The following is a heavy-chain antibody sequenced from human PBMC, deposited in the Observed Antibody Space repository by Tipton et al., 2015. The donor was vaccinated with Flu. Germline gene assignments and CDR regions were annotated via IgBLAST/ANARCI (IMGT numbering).Heavy chain of an antibody. Sequence: SLRLSCAASGFTFSSYAMHWVRQAPGRGLEYVSAITNNGGSTYYADSVKGRFTISRDNSKNTLYLQMGSLRPEDMAVYYCASWGGGVDSSGYNYWGQGTLVTVSS. D-gene: IGHD3-22*01. CDR1: GFTFSSYA. V-gene: IGHV3-64*02. J-gene: IGHJ4*02. CDR3: ASWGGGVDSSGYNY. CDR2: ITNNGGST.